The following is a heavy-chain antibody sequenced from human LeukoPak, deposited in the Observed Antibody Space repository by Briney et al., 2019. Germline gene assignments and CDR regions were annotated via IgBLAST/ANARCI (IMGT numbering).Heavy chain of an antibody. CDR1: GFTFSSYS. CDR3: ARDFRAIAALYYFDY. V-gene: IGHV3-21*01. CDR2: ISSSSSYI. Sequence: GGSLRLSCAASGFTFSSYSMNWVRQAPGKGLEWVSSISSSSSYIYYADSAKGRFTISRDNAKNSLYLQVNSLRAEDTAVYYCARDFRAIAALYYFDYWGQGTLVTVSS. J-gene: IGHJ4*02. D-gene: IGHD6-6*01.